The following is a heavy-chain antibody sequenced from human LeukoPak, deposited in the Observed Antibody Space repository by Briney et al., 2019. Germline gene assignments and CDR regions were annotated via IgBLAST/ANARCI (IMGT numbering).Heavy chain of an antibody. J-gene: IGHJ3*02. CDR1: GGSLSSGGYY. D-gene: IGHD3-10*01. CDR3: ASLDCRGYDGFDI. CDR2: IYYSGST. Sequence: SQTLSLTCTVSGGSLSSGGYYWSRIPQHPGKGLEWIGYIYYSGSTYYNPSLKSRITIAVDTSKNQFSLKLSSVTAADTAVYYCASLDCRGYDGFDIWGQGTMVTVSS. V-gene: IGHV4-31*03.